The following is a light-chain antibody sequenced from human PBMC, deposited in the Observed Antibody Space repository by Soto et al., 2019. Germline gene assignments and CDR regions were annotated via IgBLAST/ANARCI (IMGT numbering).Light chain of an antibody. Sequence: EIVMTQSPATLSVSPGERATLSCRASQSVSSNLAWYQQKPGQALRLLIYGASTRATGIPARFSGSGSGTEFTLTISSLQSEDFAVYYCQQYNNWPSVTFGQGTKVEIK. CDR3: QQYNNWPSVT. CDR2: GAS. J-gene: IGKJ1*01. V-gene: IGKV3-15*01. CDR1: QSVSSN.